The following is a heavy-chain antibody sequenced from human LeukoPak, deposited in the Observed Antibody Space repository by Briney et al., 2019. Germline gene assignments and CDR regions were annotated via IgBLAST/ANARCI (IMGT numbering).Heavy chain of an antibody. CDR1: GYTFTCYY. D-gene: IGHD3-9*01. Sequence: ASVKASCKASGYTFTCYYMHWVRQAPGQGLEWMGIINPSGGSTSYAQKFQGRVTMTRDTSTSTVYMELSSLRSEDTAVYYCARDRSAYYDILTGYYYMDVWGKGTTVTVSS. J-gene: IGHJ6*03. CDR3: ARDRSAYYDILTGYYYMDV. V-gene: IGHV1-46*01. CDR2: INPSGGST.